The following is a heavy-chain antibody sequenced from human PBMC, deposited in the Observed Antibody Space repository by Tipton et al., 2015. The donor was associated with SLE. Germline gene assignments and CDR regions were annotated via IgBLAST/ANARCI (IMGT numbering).Heavy chain of an antibody. CDR1: GGSFSGYY. J-gene: IGHJ5*02. CDR2: INHSGST. Sequence: TLSLTCAVYGGSFSGYYWSWIRQPPGKGLEWIGEINHSGSTNYNPSLKSRVTISVDTSKNQFSLKLSSVTAADTAVYYCARAPVVSSSWLGSDPWGQGTLVTVSS. V-gene: IGHV4-34*01. CDR3: ARAPVVSSSWLGSDP. D-gene: IGHD6-13*01.